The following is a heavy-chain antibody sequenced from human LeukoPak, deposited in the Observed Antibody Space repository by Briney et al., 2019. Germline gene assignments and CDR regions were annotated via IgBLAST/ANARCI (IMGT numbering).Heavy chain of an antibody. D-gene: IGHD3-16*01. J-gene: IGHJ4*02. Sequence: SETLSLTCDVSSYSISSGYYWGWIRQPPGKGLEWIGSIYHSGSTYYNPSLKSRVTISVDTSKNQFSLKLSSVTAADTAVYYCARLYYDYVWGSYLYFDYWGQGTLVTVSS. V-gene: IGHV4-38-2*01. CDR2: IYHSGST. CDR1: SYSISSGYY. CDR3: ARLYYDYVWGSYLYFDY.